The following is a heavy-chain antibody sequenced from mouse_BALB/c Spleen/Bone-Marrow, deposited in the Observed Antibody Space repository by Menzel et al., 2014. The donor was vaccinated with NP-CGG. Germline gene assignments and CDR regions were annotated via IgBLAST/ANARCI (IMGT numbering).Heavy chain of an antibody. CDR3: ARGGYGNVYYAMDY. Sequence: EVQLQQSGPELLKPGASVKMSCKASGYTFTSYVMHWVKQKPGQGLEWIGYINPYNDGTKYNEKFKGKATLTSDKSSSTAYMELSSLTSEDSAVYYCARGGYGNVYYAMDYWGQGTSVTVSS. D-gene: IGHD2-10*02. V-gene: IGHV1-14*01. CDR1: GYTFTSYV. CDR2: INPYNDGT. J-gene: IGHJ4*01.